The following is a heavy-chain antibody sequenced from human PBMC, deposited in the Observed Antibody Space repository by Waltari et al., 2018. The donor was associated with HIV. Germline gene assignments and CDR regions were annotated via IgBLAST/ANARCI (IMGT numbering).Heavy chain of an antibody. CDR2: INTGGGGK. Sequence: VQLVQSGAELKKPGASVKVSCKTSGYRFTSTYVHWVREAPGHGLEWVGVINTGGGGKRYAQRFEGRVTMTKDTSTSTVYMELSRLQSEDTARYYCVRSPDYEIFGGYPNWFDPWGQGTLVTVSS. D-gene: IGHD3-9*01. CDR3: VRSPDYEIFGGYPNWFDP. V-gene: IGHV1-46*01. J-gene: IGHJ5*02. CDR1: GYRFTSTY.